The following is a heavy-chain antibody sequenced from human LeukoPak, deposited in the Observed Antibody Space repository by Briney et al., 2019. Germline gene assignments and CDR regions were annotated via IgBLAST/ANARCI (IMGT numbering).Heavy chain of an antibody. J-gene: IGHJ4*02. D-gene: IGHD1-14*01. CDR3: ARQAPEPFDY. V-gene: IGHV4-59*08. CDR2: IYYSGST. Sequence: PSETLSLTCTVSGGSISSYYWSWIRQPPGKGLEWIGYIYYSGSTNYNPSLKSRVTISVDTSKNQFSLKLSSVTAADTAVYYCARQAPEPFDYWGQGTLVTVSS. CDR1: GGSISSYY.